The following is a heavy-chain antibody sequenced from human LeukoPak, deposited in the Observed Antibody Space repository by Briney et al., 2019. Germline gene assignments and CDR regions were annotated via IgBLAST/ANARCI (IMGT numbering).Heavy chain of an antibody. Sequence: SETLSLTCAVSGGSISSSNWWSWVRQPPGKGLEWIGEIYHSGSTNYNPSLKSRVTISVDTSKNQFSLKLSSVTAADTAVYYCAREGDYGDYVLDYWGQGTLVTVSS. CDR2: IYHSGST. CDR1: GGSISSSNW. V-gene: IGHV4-4*02. CDR3: AREGDYGDYVLDY. D-gene: IGHD4-17*01. J-gene: IGHJ4*02.